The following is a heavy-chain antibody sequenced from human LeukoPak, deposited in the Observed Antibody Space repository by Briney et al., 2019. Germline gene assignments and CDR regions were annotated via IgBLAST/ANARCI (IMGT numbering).Heavy chain of an antibody. V-gene: IGHV4-34*01. J-gene: IGHJ4*01. CDR1: GGSFSGYY. D-gene: IGHD3-16*01. Sequence: SETLSLTCAVYGGSFSGYYWTWIRQPPGKGLEWIGEINHSGNTNYNPSLKNRVTISVDTSKNQFSLRVNSVTAADTAMYYCARLPYYEYARFDYWGHGTLVTVSS. CDR2: INHSGNT. CDR3: ARLPYYEYARFDY.